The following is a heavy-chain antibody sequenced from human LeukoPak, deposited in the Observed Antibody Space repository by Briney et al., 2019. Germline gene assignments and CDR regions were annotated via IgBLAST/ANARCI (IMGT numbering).Heavy chain of an antibody. J-gene: IGHJ5*02. CDR3: ARHYKERVGATNNWFDP. D-gene: IGHD1-26*01. CDR2: IYYSGST. Sequence: PGGSLRLSCAASGFTFSSYSMSWIRQPPGKGLEWIGSIYYSGSTYYNPSLKSRVTISVDTSKNQFSLKLSSVTAADTAVYYCARHYKERVGATNNWFDPWGQGTLVTVSS. V-gene: IGHV4-39*01. CDR1: GFTFSSYS.